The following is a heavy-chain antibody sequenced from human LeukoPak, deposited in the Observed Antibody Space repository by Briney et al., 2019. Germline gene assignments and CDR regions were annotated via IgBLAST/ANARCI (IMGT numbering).Heavy chain of an antibody. CDR2: IYYSGST. D-gene: IGHD2-15*01. Sequence: SETLSLTCTVSGGSISSSSYYWGWIRQPPGKGLEWIGSIYYSGSTYYNPSPKSRVTISVDTSKNQFSLKLSSVTAADTAVYYCARIYCSGGSCYDFDYWGQGTLVTVSS. CDR3: ARIYCSGGSCYDFDY. J-gene: IGHJ4*02. V-gene: IGHV4-39*07. CDR1: GGSISSSSYY.